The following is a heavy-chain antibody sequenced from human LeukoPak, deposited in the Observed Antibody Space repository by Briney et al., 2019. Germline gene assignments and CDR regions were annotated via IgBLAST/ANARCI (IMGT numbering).Heavy chain of an antibody. V-gene: IGHV4-59*01. CDR3: ARHSSRYYYNTTGSQGFDP. J-gene: IGHJ5*02. CDR1: GGPISIYY. Sequence: SETLSLTCTVSGGPISIYYWSWIRQPPTNGLEWIGYVHYSGNTNYNPSLESRVTISLETSKNLFSLQLKSLTAADTAVYYCARHSSRYYYNTTGSQGFDPWGQGTLVTVSS. D-gene: IGHD3-22*01. CDR2: VHYSGNT.